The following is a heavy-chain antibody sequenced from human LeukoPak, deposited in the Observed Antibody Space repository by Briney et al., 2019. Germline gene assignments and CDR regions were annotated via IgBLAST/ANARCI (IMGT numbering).Heavy chain of an antibody. V-gene: IGHV4-39*01. CDR1: GGSISSSSYY. J-gene: IGHJ6*03. Sequence: SETLSLTCTVSGGSISSSSYYWGWIRQPPGKGLEWIGSIYYSGSTYYNPSLKSRVTISVDTSKNQFSLKLSSVTAADTAVYYCARQKGGYSYGYVYYYYYYMDVWGKGTTVTISS. CDR3: ARQKGGYSYGYVYYYYYYMDV. CDR2: IYYSGST. D-gene: IGHD5-18*01.